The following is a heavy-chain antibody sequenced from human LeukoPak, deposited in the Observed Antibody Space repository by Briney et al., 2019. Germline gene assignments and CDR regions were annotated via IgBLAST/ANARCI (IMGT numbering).Heavy chain of an antibody. Sequence: ASVKVSCKTSGYSFILYGISWVRQAPGQGPEWMGWISTSTGDTKYTQKFQGRVTITRNTSISTAYMELSSLRSEDTAVYYCARAVAYSSGWFRGYAFDIWGQGTMVTVSS. CDR3: ARAVAYSSGWFRGYAFDI. J-gene: IGHJ3*02. D-gene: IGHD6-19*01. CDR2: ISTSTGDT. CDR1: GYSFILYG. V-gene: IGHV1-18*01.